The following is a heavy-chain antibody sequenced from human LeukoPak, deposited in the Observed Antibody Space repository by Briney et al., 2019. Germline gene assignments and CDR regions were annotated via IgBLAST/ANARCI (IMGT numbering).Heavy chain of an antibody. CDR3: ARRAGGYSHPYDY. D-gene: IGHD4-23*01. CDR1: GFTFSDYY. V-gene: IGHV3-11*01. CDR2: ISSSGSTI. Sequence: PGGSLRLSCAASGFTFSDYYMSWIRQAPGKGLEWVSYISSSGSTIYYADSVKGRFTISRDNSKNTLYLQMNSLRAEDTAVYYCARRAGGYSHPYDYWGQGTLVTVSS. J-gene: IGHJ4*02.